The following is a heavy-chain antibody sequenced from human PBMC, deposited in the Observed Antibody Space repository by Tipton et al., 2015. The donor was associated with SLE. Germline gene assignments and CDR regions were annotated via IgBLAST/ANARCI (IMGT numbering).Heavy chain of an antibody. V-gene: IGHV4-38-2*02. J-gene: IGHJ4*02. CDR3: ARDEYRYDTTGYHLLGHFDF. CDR1: GYSISSGYY. Sequence: TLPLTCSVTGYSISSGYYWGWIRQPPGKGLEWVGTVYYTGNTYYSPSLKSRVRISMYTSRNQFSLKLNSVTAADTAVYYCARDEYRYDTTGYHLLGHFDFWGQGTLVTVSS. CDR2: VYYTGNT. D-gene: IGHD3-22*01.